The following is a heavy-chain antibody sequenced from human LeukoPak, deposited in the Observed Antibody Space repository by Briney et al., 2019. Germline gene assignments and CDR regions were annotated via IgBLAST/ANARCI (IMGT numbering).Heavy chain of an antibody. CDR2: IRSKANSYAT. CDR3: TRLGEGAATSFDY. V-gene: IGHV3-73*01. D-gene: IGHD2-15*01. J-gene: IGHJ4*02. Sequence: GGSLRLSCAASGFTFSGSAMHWVRQASGKGLEWIGRIRSKANSYATAYAASVKGRFTISRDDSKNTAYLQMNSLKSEDTAVYYCTRLGEGAATSFDYWGQGTLVTVSS. CDR1: GFTFSGSA.